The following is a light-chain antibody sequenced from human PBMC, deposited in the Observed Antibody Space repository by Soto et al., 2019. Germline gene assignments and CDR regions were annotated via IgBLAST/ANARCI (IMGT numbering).Light chain of an antibody. Sequence: QSALTQPRSVSGSPGQSVTISCTGTSSDVGNYNYVSWYQQHPVKAPKVMIYDVNKWPSGVPDRFSGSKSGNTASLTISGLQAEDEADYYCCSYAGSYTWVFGGGTKLTVL. CDR3: CSYAGSYTWV. CDR1: SSDVGNYNY. V-gene: IGLV2-11*01. CDR2: DVN. J-gene: IGLJ3*02.